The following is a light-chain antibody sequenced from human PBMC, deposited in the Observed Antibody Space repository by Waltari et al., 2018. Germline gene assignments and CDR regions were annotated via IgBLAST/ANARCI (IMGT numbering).Light chain of an antibody. CDR2: YVS. Sequence: QSALTQPASVSGSPGQSIAISCSGSSTDIGAHDFFSWYQQHPGKAPKLIIFYVSNRPSGISCRFSGSKFGNTASLTISGLQAEDEADYFCSSYTRGRTYVFGSGTKVTVL. J-gene: IGLJ1*01. CDR1: STDIGAHDF. CDR3: SSYTRGRTYV. V-gene: IGLV2-14*03.